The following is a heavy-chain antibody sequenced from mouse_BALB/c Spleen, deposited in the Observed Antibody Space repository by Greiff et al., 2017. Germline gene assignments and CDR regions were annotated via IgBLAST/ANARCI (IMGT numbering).Heavy chain of an antibody. CDR3: ARSMITTGNYYAMDY. J-gene: IGHJ4*01. V-gene: IGHV5-17*02. D-gene: IGHD2-4*01. CDR2: ISSGSSTI. CDR1: GFTFSSFG. Sequence: EVKVEESGGGLVQPGGSRKLSCAASGFTFSSFGMHWVRQAPEKGLEWVAYISSGSSTIYYADTVKGRFTISRDNPKNTLFLQMTSLRSEDTAMYYCARSMITTGNYYAMDYWGQGTSVTVSS.